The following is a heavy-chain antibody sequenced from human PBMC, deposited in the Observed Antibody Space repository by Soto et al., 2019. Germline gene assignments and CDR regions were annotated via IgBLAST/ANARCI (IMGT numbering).Heavy chain of an antibody. CDR3: ERAEYGVDGGVCCYFNY. Sequence: EVQLLESGGGLVQPGGSLRVSCAASGFTFSSYAMTWVRQAPGKGLEWVSALSGSGGTTFYADAVKGRFTISRDNSKTTLHLQMNSQRAEDTVVYFCERAEYGVDGGVCCYFNYWGRGTLVTVSS. V-gene: IGHV3-23*01. D-gene: IGHD4-17*01. CDR2: LSGSGGTT. J-gene: IGHJ2*01. CDR1: GFTFSSYA.